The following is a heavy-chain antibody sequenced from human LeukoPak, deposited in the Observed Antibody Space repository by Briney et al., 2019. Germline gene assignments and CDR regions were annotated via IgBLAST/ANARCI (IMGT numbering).Heavy chain of an antibody. CDR2: KWYDGSNK. V-gene: IGHV3-33*06. D-gene: IGHD6-6*01. CDR3: AKDTSSSYNCFDP. J-gene: IGHJ5*02. CDR1: GFTFSSYG. Sequence: GGPLRLSCAASGFTFSSYGMHWVRQATGKGLEWVAVKWYDGSNKYYADSVKGRFTISRDNSNNTLYLQMNSLRAEDTAVYYCAKDTSSSYNCFDPWGQGTLVTVSS.